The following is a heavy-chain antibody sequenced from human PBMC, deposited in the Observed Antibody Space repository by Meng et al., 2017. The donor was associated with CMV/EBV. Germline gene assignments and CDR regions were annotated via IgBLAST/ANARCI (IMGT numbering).Heavy chain of an antibody. CDR1: GGSISSYY. Sequence: QVQLREACPGLVKPSETLSLTCTVSGGSISSYYWSWIRQPAGKGLEWIGRIYTSGSTNYNPSLKSRVTMSVDTSKNQFSLKLSSVTAADTAVYYCARDLMNCSSTSCANWFDPWGQGTLVTVSS. D-gene: IGHD2-2*01. CDR2: IYTSGST. V-gene: IGHV4-4*07. CDR3: ARDLMNCSSTSCANWFDP. J-gene: IGHJ5*02.